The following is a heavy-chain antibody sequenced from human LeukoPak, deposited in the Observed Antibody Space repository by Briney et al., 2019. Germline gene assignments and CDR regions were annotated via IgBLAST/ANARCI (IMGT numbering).Heavy chain of an antibody. CDR3: AKDINIGY. J-gene: IGHJ4*02. D-gene: IGHD1-14*01. V-gene: IGHV3-30*18. Sequence: QPGRSLRLSCAASVFTFSSYGTHWGRQAPRKGLEWVAVISYDGSNKYYAGSVKGRFTISRDNSKNTLYLQMNSLRAEDTAVYYCAKDINIGYWGQGTLVTVSS. CDR1: VFTFSSYG. CDR2: ISYDGSNK.